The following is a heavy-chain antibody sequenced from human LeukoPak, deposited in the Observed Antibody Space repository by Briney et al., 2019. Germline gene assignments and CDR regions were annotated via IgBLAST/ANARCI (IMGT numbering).Heavy chain of an antibody. Sequence: GASVKVSCKASGYTFTGYYMHWVRQAPGQGPEWMGRINPDSGGTNYAQKFQGRVTMTRDTSISTAYMDLRGLRSDDTAVYYCAREPATMVRGVLLGRFDPWGQGTLVTVSS. CDR3: AREPATMVRGVLLGRFDP. CDR1: GYTFTGYY. CDR2: INPDSGGT. D-gene: IGHD3-10*01. V-gene: IGHV1-2*06. J-gene: IGHJ5*02.